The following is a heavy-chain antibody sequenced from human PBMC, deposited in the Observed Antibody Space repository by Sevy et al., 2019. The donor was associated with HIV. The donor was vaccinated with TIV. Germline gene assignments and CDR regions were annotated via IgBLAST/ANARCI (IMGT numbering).Heavy chain of an antibody. J-gene: IGHJ4*02. D-gene: IGHD2-15*01. Sequence: ASVKVSCKTSGYTFTNYRIFWVRQAPGQGPGSMGWISPHNGDTRYAQKFQGRVTLITDTSTTTAYMELRSLRSDDSALYYCARAYCSGGRCYSLAYWGQGTLVTVSS. CDR3: ARAYCSGGRCYSLAY. V-gene: IGHV1-18*01. CDR2: ISPHNGDT. CDR1: GYTFTNYR.